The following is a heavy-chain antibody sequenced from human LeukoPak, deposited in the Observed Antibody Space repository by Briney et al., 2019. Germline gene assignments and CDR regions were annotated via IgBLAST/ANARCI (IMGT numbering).Heavy chain of an antibody. D-gene: IGHD5-24*01. Sequence: GGSLRLSCAASGFTFSSYSMNWVRQAPGKGLEWVAVISSDGSNKYYADSVKGRFTISRDNSKNTLSLQMNSLRAEDTAVYYCAKDLRATWHPRGGFGHWGQGTLVTVSS. CDR3: AKDLRATWHPRGGFGH. J-gene: IGHJ4*02. V-gene: IGHV3-30*18. CDR2: ISSDGSNK. CDR1: GFTFSSYS.